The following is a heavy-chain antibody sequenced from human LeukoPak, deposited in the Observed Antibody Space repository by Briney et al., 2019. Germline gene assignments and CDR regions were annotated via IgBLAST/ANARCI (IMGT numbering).Heavy chain of an antibody. J-gene: IGHJ4*02. Sequence: PGGSLRLSCAASGFTFSSYGMHWVRQAPGKGLEWVAVIWYDGSNKYYADSVKGRFTISRDNSKNTLYLQMNSLRAEDTAVYYCVRDLAGYGDYAVSYWGQGTLVTVSS. CDR2: IWYDGSNK. CDR1: GFTFSSYG. CDR3: VRDLAGYGDYAVSY. D-gene: IGHD4-17*01. V-gene: IGHV3-33*01.